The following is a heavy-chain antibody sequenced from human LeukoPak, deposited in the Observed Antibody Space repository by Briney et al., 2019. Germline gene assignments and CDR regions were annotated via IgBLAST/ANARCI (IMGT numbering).Heavy chain of an antibody. D-gene: IGHD6-13*01. CDR2: ISAYNGNT. J-gene: IGHJ5*02. Sequence: GASVKVSCKASGYTFTSYGISWVRQAPGQGLEWMGWISAYNGNTNYAQKLQGRVTMTTDTSTSTAYMELRSLRSDDTAVYYCARVKYSSSWYGVGPWGQGTLVTVSS. CDR3: ARVKYSSSWYGVGP. V-gene: IGHV1-18*01. CDR1: GYTFTSYG.